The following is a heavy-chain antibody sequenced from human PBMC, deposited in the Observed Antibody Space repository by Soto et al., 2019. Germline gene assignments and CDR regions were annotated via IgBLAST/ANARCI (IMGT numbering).Heavy chain of an antibody. J-gene: IGHJ6*02. V-gene: IGHV1-69*14. CDR2: IVPIFGA. CDR3: ARGGRDYEGGEYYWQHV. Sequence: QVQLVQSGAEVKKPGSSVKVSCKSSGGTFSNYGFSWVRQAPGQGLECMGVIVPIFGAEHPQKFQGRVTITADKPPTTVVTDRRGVRSADTSVYYCARGGRDYEGGEYYWQHVWGQGTTVTVSS. CDR1: GGTFSNYG. D-gene: IGHD3-10*01.